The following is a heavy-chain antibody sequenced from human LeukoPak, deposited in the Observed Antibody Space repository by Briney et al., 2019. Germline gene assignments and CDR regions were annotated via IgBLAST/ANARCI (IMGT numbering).Heavy chain of an antibody. CDR3: ARDPYSGSYWADYYYYMDV. J-gene: IGHJ6*03. V-gene: IGHV3-30*14. CDR1: AFTFSTYA. Sequence: GGSLRLSCAASAFTFSTYAMHWVRQAPGKGLEWVALISYDGSNKYYADSVKGRFTISRDNSKNMLYLQMNSLRTEDTAVYYCARDPYSGSYWADYYYYMDVWGKGTTVTISS. D-gene: IGHD1-26*01. CDR2: ISYDGSNK.